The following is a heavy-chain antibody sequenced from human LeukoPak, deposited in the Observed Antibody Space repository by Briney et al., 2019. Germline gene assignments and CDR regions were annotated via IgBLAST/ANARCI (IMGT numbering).Heavy chain of an antibody. CDR3: ARGGSYLSAFDI. CDR2: ISSSSSYI. V-gene: IGHV3-21*04. CDR1: GFTFSTYE. D-gene: IGHD1-26*01. Sequence: GGSLRLSCAASGFTFSTYEMNWVRQAPGKGLEWVSSISSSSSYIYYADSVKGRFTISRDNAKNSLYLQMNSLRAEDTAVYYCARGGSYLSAFDIWGQGTMVTVSS. J-gene: IGHJ3*02.